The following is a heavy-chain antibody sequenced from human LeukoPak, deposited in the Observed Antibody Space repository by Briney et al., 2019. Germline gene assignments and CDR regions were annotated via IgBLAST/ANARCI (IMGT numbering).Heavy chain of an antibody. V-gene: IGHV5-51*01. D-gene: IGHD6-6*01. J-gene: IGHJ4*02. CDR2: IYPGGSDT. Sequence: GESLKISCKGSGYSFTSYWIGWLRQMPGKGLEWMGIIYPGGSDTRYSPSFQGQVTISADKSISTAYLQWSSLKASDTAMYYCARTGRYSSSSYGYWGQGTLVTVSS. CDR3: ARTGRYSSSSYGY. CDR1: GYSFTSYW.